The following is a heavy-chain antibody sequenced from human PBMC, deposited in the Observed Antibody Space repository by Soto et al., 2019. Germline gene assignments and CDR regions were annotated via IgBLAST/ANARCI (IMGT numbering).Heavy chain of an antibody. CDR2: IDSSGEK. J-gene: IGHJ5*02. V-gene: IGHV2-26*01. D-gene: IGHD6-19*01. Sequence: QVTLKESGPVLVNPTETLTLRCTVSGLSITDSEMGVSWIRQPQGQPLEWLAHIDSSGEKSYRTFLKSRLAITKDTSKSQIVLTMTNMDPADTATYYCARRHLAVAVSPWFDPWGQGIPVTVSS. CDR1: GLSITDSEMG. CDR3: ARRHLAVAVSPWFDP.